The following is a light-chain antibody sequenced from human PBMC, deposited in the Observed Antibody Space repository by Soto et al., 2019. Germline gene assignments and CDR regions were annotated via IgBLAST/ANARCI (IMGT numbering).Light chain of an antibody. CDR3: MQALQTPWT. V-gene: IGKV2-28*01. J-gene: IGKJ1*01. CDR1: QSLVHSNGYNY. Sequence: DIVMTQSPLSLPVTPGEPASISCRSSQSLVHSNGYNYLDWYLQKPGQSPQLLIYLGSNRASGVPDRFSGSGSGTDFTLKISRVEAEDVGVYYCMQALQTPWTFGQGTKVDIK. CDR2: LGS.